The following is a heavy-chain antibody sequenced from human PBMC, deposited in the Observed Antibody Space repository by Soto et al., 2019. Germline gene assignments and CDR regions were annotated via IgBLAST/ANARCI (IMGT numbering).Heavy chain of an antibody. V-gene: IGHV3-30*18. CDR3: AKGSLRFLEWFLYGMDV. D-gene: IGHD3-3*01. CDR1: GSTFSSYG. J-gene: IGHJ6*02. Sequence: PGGSLRLSCAASGSTFSSYGMHWVRQAPGKGLEWVAVISYDGSNKYYADSVKGRFTISRDNSKNTLYPQMNSLRAEDTAVYYCAKGSLRFLEWFLYGMDVWGQGTTVTVSS. CDR2: ISYDGSNK.